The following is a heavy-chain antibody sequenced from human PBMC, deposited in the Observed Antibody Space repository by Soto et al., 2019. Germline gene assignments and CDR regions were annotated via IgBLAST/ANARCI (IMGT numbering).Heavy chain of an antibody. CDR2: ISNDGSSE. CDR3: ASVNLRFSYGIDV. J-gene: IGHJ6*02. V-gene: IGHV3-30-3*01. Sequence: QVQLVESGGGVVQPGRSLRISCAATGFSFNFYAMYWVRQAPGKGLEWVAMISNDGSSENYADSVRGRFIISRDNANNLLYLQMNSLRAEDTAVYFCASVNLRFSYGIDVWGQGTTVTVSS. CDR1: GFSFNFYA. D-gene: IGHD3-3*01.